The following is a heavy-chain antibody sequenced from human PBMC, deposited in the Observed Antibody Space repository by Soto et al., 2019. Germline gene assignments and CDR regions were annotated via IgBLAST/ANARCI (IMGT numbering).Heavy chain of an antibody. D-gene: IGHD2-15*01. V-gene: IGHV4-59*01. CDR3: ARGGIGGLAPH. CDR2: IYYSGST. Sequence: PSETLSLTCTVSGVSISSYYWSCIRQPPGKGLEWIGYIYYSGSTNYNPSLKSRVTISVDTSKNQFSLKLSSVTAADTAVYYCARGGIGGLAPHWGQSTLVSVSS. CDR1: GVSISSYY. J-gene: IGHJ1*01.